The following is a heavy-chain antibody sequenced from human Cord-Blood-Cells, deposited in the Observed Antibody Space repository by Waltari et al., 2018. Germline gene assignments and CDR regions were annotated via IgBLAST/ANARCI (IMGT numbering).Heavy chain of an antibody. V-gene: IGHV1-24*01. J-gene: IGHJ5*02. D-gene: IGHD4-17*01. Sequence: QVQLVQSGAEVKKPGASVKVSCKVSGYTLTELSMHWVRQRTGKGLEWMGGFDPEDGETIYAQKFQGRVTMTEDTSTDTAYMELSSLRSEDTAVYYCATVDYGDYVARYSGFDPWGQGTLVTVSS. CDR2: FDPEDGET. CDR1: GYTLTELS. CDR3: ATVDYGDYVARYSGFDP.